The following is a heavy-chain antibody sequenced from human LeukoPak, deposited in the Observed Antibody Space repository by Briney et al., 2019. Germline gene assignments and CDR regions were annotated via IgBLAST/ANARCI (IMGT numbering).Heavy chain of an antibody. CDR3: ARVRCSSTSCYAARYYGMDV. Sequence: PSETLSLTCAVYGGSYSGYYWSWIRQPPGKGLEWIGEINHSGSTNYNPSLKSRVTISVDTSKNQFSLKLSSVTAADTAVYYCARVRCSSTSCYAARYYGMDVWGQGTTVTVSS. CDR1: GGSYSGYY. V-gene: IGHV4-34*01. CDR2: INHSGST. D-gene: IGHD2-2*01. J-gene: IGHJ6*02.